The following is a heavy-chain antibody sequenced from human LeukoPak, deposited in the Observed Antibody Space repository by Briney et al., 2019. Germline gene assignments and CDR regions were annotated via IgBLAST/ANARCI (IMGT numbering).Heavy chain of an antibody. V-gene: IGHV3-74*01. Sequence: GGSLRLSCAASGFTFRTYWMHWVRQAPGKGLVWVSRTNEDGSITNYADSVKGRFTISRDNAKNSLYLQMNSLRAEDTAVYYCARVPTTVGLDYWGQGTLVTVSS. CDR3: ARVPTTVGLDY. D-gene: IGHD4-17*01. CDR2: TNEDGSIT. CDR1: GFTFRTYW. J-gene: IGHJ4*02.